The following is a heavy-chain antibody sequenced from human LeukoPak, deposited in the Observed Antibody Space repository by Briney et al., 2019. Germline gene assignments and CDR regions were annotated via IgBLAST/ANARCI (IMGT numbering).Heavy chain of an antibody. CDR2: INPNSGGT. CDR3: ARDFERPDY. J-gene: IGHJ4*02. V-gene: IGHV1-2*06. Sequence: LEWMGRINPNSGGTNYAQKFQGRVTMTRDTSISTAYMELRRLRSDDTAVYYCARDFERPDYWGQGTLVTVSS.